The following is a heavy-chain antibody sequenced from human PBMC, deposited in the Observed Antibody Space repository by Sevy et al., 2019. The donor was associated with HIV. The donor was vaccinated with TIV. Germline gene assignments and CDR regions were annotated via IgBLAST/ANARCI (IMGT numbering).Heavy chain of an antibody. CDR3: AATKDYYDNSGSPFDY. D-gene: IGHD3-22*01. Sequence: ASVKVSCKVSGYTLTKLSMHWVRQAPGKRLEWMGSFDPEDGERMYAQKFQGRVTLTEDTSADKAYMELSSLRSEETAVYYCAATKDYYDNSGSPFDYWGQGTLVTVSS. V-gene: IGHV1-24*01. J-gene: IGHJ4*02. CDR1: GYTLTKLS. CDR2: FDPEDGER.